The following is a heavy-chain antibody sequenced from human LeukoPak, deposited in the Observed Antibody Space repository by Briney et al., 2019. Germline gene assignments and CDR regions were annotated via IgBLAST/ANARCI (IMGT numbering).Heavy chain of an antibody. CDR1: GFTFSSYA. V-gene: IGHV3-23*01. D-gene: IGHD2-21*02. Sequence: GGTLRLSCAASGFTFSSYAMSWVRQAPGKGLEWVSAISGSGGSTYYADSVKGRFTISRDNSKNTLYLQMNSLRAEDTAVYYCAKDIRYCGGDCNDYWGQGTLVTVSS. J-gene: IGHJ4*02. CDR3: AKDIRYCGGDCNDY. CDR2: ISGSGGST.